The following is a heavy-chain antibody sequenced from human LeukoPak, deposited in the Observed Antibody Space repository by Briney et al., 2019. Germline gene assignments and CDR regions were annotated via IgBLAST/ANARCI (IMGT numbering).Heavy chain of an antibody. D-gene: IGHD3-3*01. Sequence: PSQTLSLTCTVSGGSISSGSYHWSWIRQPAGKGLEWIGRIYTSGSTNYNPSLKSRVTISVDTSKNQFSLKLSSVTAADTAVYYCARDRYDFGEDVWGKGTTVTVSS. CDR3: ARDRYDFGEDV. V-gene: IGHV4-61*02. J-gene: IGHJ6*03. CDR1: GGSISSGSYH. CDR2: IYTSGST.